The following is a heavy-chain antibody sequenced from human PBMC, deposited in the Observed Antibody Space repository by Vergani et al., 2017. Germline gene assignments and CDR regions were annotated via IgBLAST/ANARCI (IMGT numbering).Heavy chain of an antibody. CDR1: GGSISSGGYY. Sequence: QVQLQESGPGLVKPSQTLSLTCTVSGGSISSGGYYWSWIRQHPGKGLEWIGYIYYSGSTYYNPSLKSRVTISVDTSKNQFSLKLSSVTAADTAVYYCASLKISTRYSSSWYYWGQGTLVTVSS. J-gene: IGHJ4*02. CDR2: IYYSGST. D-gene: IGHD6-13*01. V-gene: IGHV4-31*03. CDR3: ASLKISTRYSSSWYY.